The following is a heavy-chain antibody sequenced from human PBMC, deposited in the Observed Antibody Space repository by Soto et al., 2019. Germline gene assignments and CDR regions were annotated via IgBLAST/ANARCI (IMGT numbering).Heavy chain of an antibody. CDR3: VKEYGMDV. Sequence: EVQLLESGGGLVQPGGSLRLSCATSGFTFSSHAMTWVRKAPGKGLEWVSTITSTGAGTDYADAVKGRFTISRDNSKGTLLLQMNSLEVEDTAVYYCVKEYGMDVWGHGTTVIVFS. V-gene: IGHV3-23*01. CDR1: GFTFSSHA. D-gene: IGHD2-8*01. J-gene: IGHJ6*02. CDR2: ITSTGAGT.